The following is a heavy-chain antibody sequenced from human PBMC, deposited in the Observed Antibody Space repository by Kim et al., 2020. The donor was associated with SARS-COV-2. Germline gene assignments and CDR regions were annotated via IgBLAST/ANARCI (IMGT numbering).Heavy chain of an antibody. CDR3: AKNYYDSSGSQG. D-gene: IGHD3-22*01. Sequence: GGSLRLSCAASGFTFSSYGMHWVRQAPGKGLEWVAVISYDGSNKYYADSVKGRFTISRDNSKNTRYLQMNSLRAEDTAVYYCAKNYYDSSGSQGWGQGTLVTVSS. CDR2: ISYDGSNK. CDR1: GFTFSSYG. V-gene: IGHV3-30*18. J-gene: IGHJ4*02.